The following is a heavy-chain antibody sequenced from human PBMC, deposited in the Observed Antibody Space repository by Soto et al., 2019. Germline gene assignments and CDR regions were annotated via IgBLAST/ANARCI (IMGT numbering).Heavy chain of an antibody. Sequence: SETLSLTCAVSGYSISSGFYWGWIRQPPGKGLEWIGIMFHSGSTYYNPSLQSRVTISVDTSKNQVSLKLTSVTVADTAVYFCANQRSREGYSFIEYWGQGIQVTVSS. V-gene: IGHV4-38-2*01. CDR3: ANQRSREGYSFIEY. J-gene: IGHJ4*02. CDR2: MFHSGST. D-gene: IGHD4-4*01. CDR1: GYSISSGFY.